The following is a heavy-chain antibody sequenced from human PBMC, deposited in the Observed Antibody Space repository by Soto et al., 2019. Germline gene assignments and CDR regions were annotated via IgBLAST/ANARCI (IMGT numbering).Heavy chain of an antibody. CDR2: ISSSSSTI. CDR1: GFTFSSHS. CDR3: ARDKGTGEDPAYYMAV. J-gene: IGHJ6*03. V-gene: IGHV3-48*01. Sequence: PGGSLRLSCAASGFTFSSHSMNWVRQAPGKGLEWVSYISSSSSTIYYADSVKGRFTISRDNAKNSLYLQMNSLRAEDTAVYYCARDKGTGEDPAYYMAVWGKGTTVTVSS. D-gene: IGHD1-1*01.